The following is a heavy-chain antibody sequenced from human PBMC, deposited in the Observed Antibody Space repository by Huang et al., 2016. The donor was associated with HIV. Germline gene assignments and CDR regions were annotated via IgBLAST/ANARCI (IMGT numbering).Heavy chain of an antibody. V-gene: IGHV3-21*01. CDR3: ASEIAAASIDY. Sequence: EVQLVESGGGLVKPGGSLRLSCAASGFTFSSYSMNWVRQAPGKGLEWVSSISISSSYIYYADSVKGRFTISRDNAKNSLYLQINSLRAEDTAVYYCASEIAAASIDYWGQGTLVTVSS. J-gene: IGHJ4*02. CDR2: ISISSSYI. D-gene: IGHD6-13*01. CDR1: GFTFSSYS.